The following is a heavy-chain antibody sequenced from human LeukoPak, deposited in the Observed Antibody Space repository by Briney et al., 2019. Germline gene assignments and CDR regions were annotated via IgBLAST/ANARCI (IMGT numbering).Heavy chain of an antibody. D-gene: IGHD6-25*01. Sequence: PGRSLRLSCAASGFTFSTYHMRWVRQAPGKGLEWVAVISYDGRNKYYADSVKGRLTISRDISKNTLYLQMNSLRFEDTAVYYCTRDGQRTGENMDYWGQGTLVTVSS. CDR1: GFTFSTYH. J-gene: IGHJ4*02. CDR3: TRDGQRTGENMDY. CDR2: ISYDGRNK. V-gene: IGHV3-30*03.